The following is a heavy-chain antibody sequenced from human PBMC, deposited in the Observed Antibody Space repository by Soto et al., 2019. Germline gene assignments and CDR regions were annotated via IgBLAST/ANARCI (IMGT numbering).Heavy chain of an antibody. D-gene: IGHD2-21*01. V-gene: IGHV1-18*01. CDR2: ISTYNGIT. Sequence: QIQLVQSGAEVKKPGASVKVSCKTSGFTFKGYYIYWVRQAPGQGLELMGWISTYNGITQYTESLQDRVTMTIETSASTAHLELRSLTSEDTAVYFCVRGDTYYSEGYFQYWGQGTLVIVSS. CDR1: GFTFKGYY. J-gene: IGHJ4*02. CDR3: VRGDTYYSEGYFQY.